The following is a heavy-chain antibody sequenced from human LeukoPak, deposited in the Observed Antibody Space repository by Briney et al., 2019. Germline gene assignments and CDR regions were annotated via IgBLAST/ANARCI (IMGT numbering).Heavy chain of an antibody. Sequence: SETLSLTCTVSGGSISSYYWSWIRQPPGKGLEWIGYIYYSGSTNYNPSLKSRVTISVDTSKNQFSLKLSSVTAADTAVYYCARHSAVAAPFDYWGQGTLVTVSS. V-gene: IGHV4-59*08. CDR2: IYYSGST. CDR1: GGSISSYY. J-gene: IGHJ4*02. D-gene: IGHD6-19*01. CDR3: ARHSAVAAPFDY.